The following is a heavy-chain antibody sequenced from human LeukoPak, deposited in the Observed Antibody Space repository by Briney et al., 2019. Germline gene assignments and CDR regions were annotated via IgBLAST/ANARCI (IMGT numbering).Heavy chain of an antibody. CDR3: ARDAGYGYWVVDY. Sequence: GGSLRLSCAASGFTFSSYAMHWVRQTPGKGLEWVAHMNQDGSAKYYADSVKGRFTISRDNAKNSLYLQMNSLRAEDTAVYYCARDAGYGYWVVDYWGQGTLVTVSS. J-gene: IGHJ4*02. CDR1: GFTFSSYA. V-gene: IGHV3-7*01. D-gene: IGHD5-18*01. CDR2: MNQDGSAK.